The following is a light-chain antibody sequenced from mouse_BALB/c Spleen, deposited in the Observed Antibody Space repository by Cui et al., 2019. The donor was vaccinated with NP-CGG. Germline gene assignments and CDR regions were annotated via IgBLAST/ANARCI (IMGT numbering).Light chain of an antibody. CDR1: TGAVTASNY. J-gene: IGLJ1*01. Sequence: QAVVSQESVLTTSPGETVTLTCRSSTGAVTASNYANLVQEKPDHLFTGLISGTNNRAPGVPARFSGSLIGDKAALTITGTQTDDEAIYFCALWYSNHWVFGGGTKLTVL. V-gene: IGLV1*01. CDR2: GTN. CDR3: ALWYSNHWV.